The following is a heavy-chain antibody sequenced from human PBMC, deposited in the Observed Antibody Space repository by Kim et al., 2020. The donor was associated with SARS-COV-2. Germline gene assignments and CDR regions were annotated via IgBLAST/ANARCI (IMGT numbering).Heavy chain of an antibody. J-gene: IGHJ4*02. CDR3: GAIAVAGPG. V-gene: IGHV3-74*01. Sequence: GGSLRLSCAASGFSVSDDWMHWVRQAPGKGLVWVSRISSDGTTTNYADSVNGRFTISRDIAKNTLYLQMNSLRAEDTAVYYCGAIAVAGPGWGQGTLVTV. CDR1: GFSVSDDW. CDR2: ISSDGTTT. D-gene: IGHD6-19*01.